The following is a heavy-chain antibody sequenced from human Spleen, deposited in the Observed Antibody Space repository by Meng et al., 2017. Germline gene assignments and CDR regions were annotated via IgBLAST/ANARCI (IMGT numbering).Heavy chain of an antibody. V-gene: IGHV3-30-3*01. D-gene: IGHD3-10*01. Sequence: QVQLVESGGGVVQPGRSLGLSCAASGFTFSSYAMHWVRQAPGKGLEWVAVISYDGSNKYYADSVKGRFTISRDKNTLYLQMNSLRPEDTAVYYCAREPPGLGSGFFDPWGQGALVTVSS. J-gene: IGHJ5*02. CDR2: ISYDGSNK. CDR3: AREPPGLGSGFFDP. CDR1: GFTFSSYA.